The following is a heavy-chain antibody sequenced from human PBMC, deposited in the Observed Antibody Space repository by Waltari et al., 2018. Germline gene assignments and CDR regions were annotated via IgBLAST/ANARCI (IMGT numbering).Heavy chain of an antibody. CDR3: ARQSYYDESGHD. J-gene: IGHJ4*02. V-gene: IGHV4-39*01. Sequence: QLELQESGPGLVKPSETLSLTCSVSGGSIRRRGYYWVWIRQPPGKGLAWIGSIYYCGTTYYNPALNSRVTISVDTSKNQFSLKLTSVTAADTAMYFCARQSYYDESGHDWGQGTLVTVSS. D-gene: IGHD3-22*01. CDR1: GGSIRRRGYY. CDR2: IYYCGTT.